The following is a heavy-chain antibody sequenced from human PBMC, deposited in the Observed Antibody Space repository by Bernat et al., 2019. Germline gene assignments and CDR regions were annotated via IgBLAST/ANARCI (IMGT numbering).Heavy chain of an antibody. D-gene: IGHD2-2*01. CDR1: GFTFSSYS. Sequence: EVQLVESGGGLVKPGGSPRLSCAASGFTFSSYSMNWVRQAPGKGLEWVSSISSSSSYIYYADSVKGRFTISRDNAKNSLYLQMNSLRAEDTAVYYCARECCSSTSDYWGQGTLVTVSS. CDR3: ARECCSSTSDY. J-gene: IGHJ4*02. V-gene: IGHV3-21*01. CDR2: ISSSSSYI.